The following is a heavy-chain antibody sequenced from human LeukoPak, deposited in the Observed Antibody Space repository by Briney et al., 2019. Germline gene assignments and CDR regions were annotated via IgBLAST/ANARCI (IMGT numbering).Heavy chain of an antibody. J-gene: IGHJ4*02. D-gene: IGHD3-22*01. CDR3: ARFVKGYYDSSGYEGY. V-gene: IGHV4-39*01. CDR1: GGSISSSSYY. CDR2: IYYSGST. Sequence: PSETLSRTCTVSGGSISSSSYYWGWIRQPPGKGLEWIGSIYYSGSTYYNPSLKSRVTISVDTSKNQFSLKLSSVTAADTAVYYCARFVKGYYDSSGYEGYWGQGTLVTVSS.